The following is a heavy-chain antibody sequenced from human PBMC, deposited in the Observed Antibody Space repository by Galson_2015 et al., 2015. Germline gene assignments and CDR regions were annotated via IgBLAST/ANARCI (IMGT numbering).Heavy chain of an antibody. V-gene: IGHV1-3*01. Sequence: SVKVSCKASGYTFTSYAMHWVRQAPGQRLEWMGWINAGNGNTKYSQKFRGRVTITRDTSASTAYMELSSLRSEDTAVYYCARYYNYDSYAFYIWGQGTMVTVSS. CDR1: GYTFTSYA. CDR3: ARYYNYDSYAFYI. J-gene: IGHJ3*02. CDR2: INAGNGNT. D-gene: IGHD3-22*01.